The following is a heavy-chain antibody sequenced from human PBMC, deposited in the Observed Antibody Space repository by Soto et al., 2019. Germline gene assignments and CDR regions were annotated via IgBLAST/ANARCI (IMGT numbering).Heavy chain of an antibody. D-gene: IGHD3-10*01. CDR3: AYSRYTGSGVDY. Sequence: QITLKESGPTLVKPTQTLTLTCTFSGFSLSTSGVGVGWIRQPPGKALEWLALIYWDDDKRYSPSLKRRLTITKDTSKTQVVLTMPNMDPVDTATYYCAYSRYTGSGVDYWGQGTLVTVSS. CDR2: IYWDDDK. J-gene: IGHJ4*02. V-gene: IGHV2-5*02. CDR1: GFSLSTSGVG.